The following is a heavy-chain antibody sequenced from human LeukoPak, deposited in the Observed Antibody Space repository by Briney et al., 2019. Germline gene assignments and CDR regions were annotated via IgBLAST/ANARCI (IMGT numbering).Heavy chain of an antibody. CDR2: IYYSGST. CDR1: GGSISSYF. J-gene: IGHJ4*02. CDR3: ARHLNNCGDDCYIFDY. V-gene: IGHV4-59*08. Sequence: PSETLSLTCTVSGGSISSYFWNWIRQPPGKGLEWMGYIYYSGSTNYNPSLKSRVTISVDTSKNQFSLRVSSVTAADTAVYYCARHLNNCGDDCYIFDYWGQGTLVTVSS. D-gene: IGHD2-21*01.